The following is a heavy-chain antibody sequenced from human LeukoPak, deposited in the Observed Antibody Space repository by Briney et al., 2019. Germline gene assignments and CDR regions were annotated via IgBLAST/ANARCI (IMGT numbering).Heavy chain of an antibody. CDR3: ARGGGGSSSWFYFDY. CDR2: ISAYNGNT. V-gene: IGHV1-18*03. D-gene: IGHD6-13*01. CDR1: GYTFTSYG. J-gene: IGHJ4*02. Sequence: ASVKVSCKASGYTFTSYGISWVRQAPGQGLEWMGWISAYNGNTNYAQKLQGRVTMTTDTSTSTAYMELSSLRSEDMAVYYCARGGGGSSSWFYFDYWGQGTLVTVSS.